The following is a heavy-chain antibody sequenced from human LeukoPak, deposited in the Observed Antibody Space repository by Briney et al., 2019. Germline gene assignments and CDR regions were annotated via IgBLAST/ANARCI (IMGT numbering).Heavy chain of an antibody. CDR1: GGSFSGYY. V-gene: IGHV4-34*01. D-gene: IGHD1-1*01. CDR3: ARLLRRLYYFDY. CDR2: INHSGGT. Sequence: PSETLSLTCAVYGGSFSGYYWSWIRQPPGKGLEWIGEINHSGGTNYNPSLKSRVTISVDTSKNQFSLKLSSVTAADTAVYYCARLLRRLYYFDYWGQGTLVTVSS. J-gene: IGHJ4*02.